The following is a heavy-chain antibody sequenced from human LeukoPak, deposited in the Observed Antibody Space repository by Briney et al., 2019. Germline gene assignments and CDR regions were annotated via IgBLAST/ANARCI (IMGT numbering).Heavy chain of an antibody. CDR3: TREYGFMTTVFHAFDI. CDR1: GGSFSGYL. CDR2: INHSGST. D-gene: IGHD4-17*01. V-gene: IGHV4-34*01. Sequence: SETLSLTCAVYGGSFSGYLWSWIRQPPGKGLEWIGDINHSGSTNYNPSLKSPVTISVDTSKNQFSLKLSSVTAADTAIYYCTREYGFMTTVFHAFDIWGQGTMVTVSS. J-gene: IGHJ3*02.